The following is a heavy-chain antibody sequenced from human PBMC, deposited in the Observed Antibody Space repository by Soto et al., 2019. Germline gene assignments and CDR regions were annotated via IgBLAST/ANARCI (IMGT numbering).Heavy chain of an antibody. J-gene: IGHJ6*02. CDR2: ISGSGGST. CDR3: AREPRHPRWLTTRAGGMDV. D-gene: IGHD6-19*01. V-gene: IGHV3-23*01. CDR1: GFTFSSYA. Sequence: PGGSLRLSCAASGFTFSSYAMSWVRQAPGKGLEWVSAISGSGGSTYYADSVKGRFTISRDNSKNTLYLQMNSLRAEDTAVYYCAREPRHPRWLTTRAGGMDVWGQGTTVTVSS.